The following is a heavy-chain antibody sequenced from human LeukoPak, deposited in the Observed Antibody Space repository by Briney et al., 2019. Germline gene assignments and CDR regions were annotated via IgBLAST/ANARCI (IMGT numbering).Heavy chain of an antibody. CDR3: ARDRKEDSLSAGTRGTNWFDP. Sequence: ASVKVSCKASGYTFTSYAMHWVRQAPGQRLEWMGWINAGNGNTKYSQKFQGRVTITRDTSASTAYMGLSSLRSEDTAVYYCARDRKEDSLSAGTRGTNWFDPWGQGTLVTVSS. J-gene: IGHJ5*02. CDR2: INAGNGNT. CDR1: GYTFTSYA. D-gene: IGHD6-19*01. V-gene: IGHV1-3*01.